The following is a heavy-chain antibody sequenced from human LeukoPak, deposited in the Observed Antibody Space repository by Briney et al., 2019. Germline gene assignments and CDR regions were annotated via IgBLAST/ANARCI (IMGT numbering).Heavy chain of an antibody. CDR2: INPNSGGT. D-gene: IGHD1-26*01. Sequence: ASVKVSCKASGYTFTGYYMHWVRQAPGQGLEWMGWINPNSGGTNYARKFQGRVTMTRDTSISTAYMELSRLRSDDTAVYYCARTPREKRYGMDVWGQGTTVTVSS. CDR1: GYTFTGYY. J-gene: IGHJ6*02. CDR3: ARTPREKRYGMDV. V-gene: IGHV1-2*02.